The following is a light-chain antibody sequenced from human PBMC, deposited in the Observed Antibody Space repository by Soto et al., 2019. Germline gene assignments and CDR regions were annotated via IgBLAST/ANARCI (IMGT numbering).Light chain of an antibody. Sequence: LTQSPATLSLTKGERTTLSCWSSQSVSSYLAWYQHKPGQAPRLLIYDASNRATGIPARFSGSGSGTDFTLTISSLEPEDFAVYYCQQRSNWPWTFGQGSIVDVK. CDR3: QQRSNWPWT. CDR2: DAS. V-gene: IGKV3-11*01. J-gene: IGKJ1*01. CDR1: QSVSSY.